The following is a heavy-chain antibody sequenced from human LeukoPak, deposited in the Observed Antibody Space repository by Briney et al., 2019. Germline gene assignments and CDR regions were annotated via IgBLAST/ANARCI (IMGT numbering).Heavy chain of an antibody. V-gene: IGHV3-23*01. J-gene: IGHJ4*02. Sequence: GGSLRHACAASGFTFSNYAMSWVRQAPGKGLQWVSAFSGSGGSTYYADSVKGRFTISRDNSKNTLYLQMNSLRAEDTAVYYCATSGLSRFGFWGQGTLVTVSS. D-gene: IGHD2/OR15-2a*01. CDR1: GFTFSNYA. CDR3: ATSGLSRFGF. CDR2: FSGSGGST.